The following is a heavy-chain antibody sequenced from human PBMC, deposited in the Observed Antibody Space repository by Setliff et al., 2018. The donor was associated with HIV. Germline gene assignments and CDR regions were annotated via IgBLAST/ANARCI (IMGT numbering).Heavy chain of an antibody. V-gene: IGHV4-34*01. D-gene: IGHD1-26*01. CDR1: GGSFSGYN. CDR3: ARGKGGLVGPAEFDY. Sequence: PSETLSLTCAVYGGSFSGYNWSWIRQPPGKGLEWIGEINHTGNTQYNPSLKSRVTMSEETSKNQFSLKLKSVTAADTAIYFCARGKGGLVGPAEFDYWGPGTLVTVSS. CDR2: INHTGNT. J-gene: IGHJ4*02.